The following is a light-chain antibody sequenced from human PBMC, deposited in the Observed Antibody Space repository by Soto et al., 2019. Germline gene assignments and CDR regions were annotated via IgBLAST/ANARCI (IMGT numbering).Light chain of an antibody. CDR2: DAS. J-gene: IGKJ4*01. CDR3: QQRSNGPPVT. Sequence: EIVLTQSPATLSLSPGERATLSCRASQSVSSYLAWYQQKPGQAPRLLIYDASNRATGIPARFRGSGSGTDFTLTISSLGPEDFEIDLCQQRSNGPPVTFGGGTKVEIK. CDR1: QSVSSY. V-gene: IGKV3-11*01.